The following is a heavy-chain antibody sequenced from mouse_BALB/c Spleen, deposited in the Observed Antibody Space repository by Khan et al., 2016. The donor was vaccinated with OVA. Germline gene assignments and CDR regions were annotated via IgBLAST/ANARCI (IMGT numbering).Heavy chain of an antibody. CDR3: ARAVSGGFAY. Sequence: EVELVESGGGLVKPGGSLKLSCAASGFTFSDYYMYWVRQTPEKRLEWVATISDGGSYTYYPDSVKGRFTFSRDNSKNNMYLQMSSLKSEDTARYYGARAVSGGFAYWGQGTLVTISA. J-gene: IGHJ3*01. CDR1: GFTFSDYY. D-gene: IGHD1-1*02. V-gene: IGHV5-4*02. CDR2: ISDGGSYT.